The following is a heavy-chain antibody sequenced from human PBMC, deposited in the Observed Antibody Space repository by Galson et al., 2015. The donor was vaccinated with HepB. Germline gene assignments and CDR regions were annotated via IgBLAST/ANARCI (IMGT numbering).Heavy chain of an antibody. Sequence: PALVKPTQTLTLTCTFSGFSLITSGTRVTWIRQPPGKALEWLARIDWDDAKFYSSSLETRLSISKDTSKNQVVLTMTNVDPVDTARYYCARTDVMSYLDAFDIWGQGTMVTVSS. CDR3: ARTDVMSYLDAFDI. V-gene: IGHV2-70*04. J-gene: IGHJ3*02. D-gene: IGHD2-21*01. CDR2: IDWDDAK. CDR1: GFSLITSGTR.